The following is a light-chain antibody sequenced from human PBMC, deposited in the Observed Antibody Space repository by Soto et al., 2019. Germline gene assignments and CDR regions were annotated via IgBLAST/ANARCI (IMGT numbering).Light chain of an antibody. Sequence: DIQMTQSPSTLSASVGDRATITCRASQSISSWLAWYQQKPGKAPKLLIYKASSLESGVPSRFSGSGSGTEFTLTISSLQPDDFATYYCQQYNSYGTFGQGTKVDIK. CDR3: QQYNSYGT. CDR1: QSISSW. V-gene: IGKV1-5*03. J-gene: IGKJ1*01. CDR2: KAS.